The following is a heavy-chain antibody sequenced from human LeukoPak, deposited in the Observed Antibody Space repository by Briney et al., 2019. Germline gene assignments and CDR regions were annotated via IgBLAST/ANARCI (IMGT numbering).Heavy chain of an antibody. CDR1: GYTFTFYY. CDR3: ARDGMDSYDSSGYYPIDY. J-gene: IGHJ4*02. Sequence: ASVKVSCKASGYTFTFYYMHWVRQAPGQGLEWMGWINPNSGGTDYAQKFQGRVTMTRDTSISTAYMELSRLRSDDTAVYYCARDGMDSYDSSGYYPIDYWGQGTLVTVSS. D-gene: IGHD3-22*01. V-gene: IGHV1-2*02. CDR2: INPNSGGT.